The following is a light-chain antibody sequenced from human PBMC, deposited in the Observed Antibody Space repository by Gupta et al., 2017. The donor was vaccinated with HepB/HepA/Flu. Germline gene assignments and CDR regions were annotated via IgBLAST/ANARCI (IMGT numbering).Light chain of an antibody. CDR2: KAS. Sequence: DLQLTQSPSTLSASVGDRVTITCRASRNINNNFAWYQQKPGKAPKVLIYKASSLESGVPSRFSGSESGTEFTLTISSLQPDDSATYYCQQYFSYRTFGQGTKVEIK. V-gene: IGKV1-5*03. J-gene: IGKJ1*01. CDR3: QQYFSYRT. CDR1: RNINNN.